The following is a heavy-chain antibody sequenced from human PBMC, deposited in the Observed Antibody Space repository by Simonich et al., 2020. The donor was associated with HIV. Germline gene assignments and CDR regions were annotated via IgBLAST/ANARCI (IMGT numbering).Heavy chain of an antibody. D-gene: IGHD2-21*02. CDR1: GGSFSGHY. J-gene: IGHJ4*02. V-gene: IGHV4-34*02. Sequence: QVQLQQWGAGLLKPSETLSLTCAVYGGSFSGHYWTWIRQPPGKGLEWIGEINHSGSTNSNPSLKSRVTISVDTSKNQFPLKLSSVTAADTAVYYCASCGGDCYHFDYWGQGTLVTVSS. CDR3: ASCGGDCYHFDY. CDR2: INHSGST.